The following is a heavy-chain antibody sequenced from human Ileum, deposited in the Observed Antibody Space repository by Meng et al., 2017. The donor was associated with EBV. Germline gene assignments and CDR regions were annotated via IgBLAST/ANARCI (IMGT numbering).Heavy chain of an antibody. V-gene: IGHV4-4*02. D-gene: IGHD2-8*01. Sequence: QVQLQESGPGLVKPSEPMSLTCAVSGDSISNSDWWRWVRQPPGKGLEWIGEFHHSGSTNYSPSLKSRVTISVDMSKNQFSVQLSSVTAADTAMYYCARNGYYAIDLWGKGTLVTVSS. CDR1: GDSISNSDW. J-gene: IGHJ5*02. CDR2: FHHSGST. CDR3: ARNGYYAIDL.